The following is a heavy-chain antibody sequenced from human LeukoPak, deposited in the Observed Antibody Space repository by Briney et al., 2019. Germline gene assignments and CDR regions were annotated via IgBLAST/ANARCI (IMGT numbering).Heavy chain of an antibody. J-gene: IGHJ4*02. V-gene: IGHV3-48*03. D-gene: IGHD2/OR15-2a*01. CDR1: GYTFSGFE. CDR3: AKGGKILGY. CDR2: IDSGTSTT. Sequence: GGSLRLSCVGSGYTFSGFEMNWVRQAPGKGLEWIAYIDSGTSTTYYADTVKGRFTISRDNAKNSLYLQMDSLRREDTALYYCAKGGKILGYWGQGTLVTVSS.